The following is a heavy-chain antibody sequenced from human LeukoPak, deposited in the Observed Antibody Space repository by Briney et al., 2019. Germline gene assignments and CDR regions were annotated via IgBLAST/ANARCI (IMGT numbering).Heavy chain of an antibody. Sequence: PGGSLRLSCAASGFTVSSKYMSWVRQDPGKGLEWVSVIYNSGATYYADSVKGRFTISRDNSKNTLYLQMNSLRVDDTAVYYCASYNSGPFDYWGQGTLVTVSS. CDR3: ASYNSGPFDY. CDR1: GFTVSSKY. V-gene: IGHV3-66*01. J-gene: IGHJ4*02. D-gene: IGHD6-19*01. CDR2: IYNSGAT.